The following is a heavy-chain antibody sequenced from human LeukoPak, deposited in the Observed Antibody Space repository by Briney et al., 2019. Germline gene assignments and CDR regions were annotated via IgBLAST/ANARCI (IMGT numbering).Heavy chain of an antibody. V-gene: IGHV1-2*02. Sequence: ASVKVSCKASGYTFTCYYMHWVRQAPGQGLEWMGWINPNSGGTNYAQKFQGRVTMTRDTSISTAYMELSRLRSDDTAVYYCARLGSRVTMVRGGDYWGQGTLVTVSS. CDR3: ARLGSRVTMVRGGDY. D-gene: IGHD3-10*01. CDR1: GYTFTCYY. J-gene: IGHJ4*02. CDR2: INPNSGGT.